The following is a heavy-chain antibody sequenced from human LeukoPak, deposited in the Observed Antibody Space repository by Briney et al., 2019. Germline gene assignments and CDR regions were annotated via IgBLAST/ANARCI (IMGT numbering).Heavy chain of an antibody. J-gene: IGHJ4*02. CDR1: GFTFSNYG. CDR2: IWYDGSKR. CDR3: ARDLGNSGSGTSYYDY. V-gene: IGHV3-33*01. D-gene: IGHD3-10*01. Sequence: QAGGSLRLSCTASGFTFSNYGLHWVRQAPGKGLEWMALIWYDGSKRYYADSVQGRFTISRDDSKNTLFLQMSSLRAEDTAVYYCARDLGNSGSGTSYYDYWGQGTLVTVSS.